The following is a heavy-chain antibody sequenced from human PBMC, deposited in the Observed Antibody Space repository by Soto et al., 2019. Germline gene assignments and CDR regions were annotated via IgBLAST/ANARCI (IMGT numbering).Heavy chain of an antibody. Sequence: GESLKISCKGSGYSFTSYWIGWVRQMPGKGLEWMGIIYPGDSDTRYSPSFQGQVTISADKSISTAYLQWSSLKASDTAMYYCARQRYYYDSSGSDPEAFDIWGQGTKVTVSS. J-gene: IGHJ3*02. CDR2: IYPGDSDT. CDR3: ARQRYYYDSSGSDPEAFDI. D-gene: IGHD3-22*01. CDR1: GYSFTSYW. V-gene: IGHV5-51*01.